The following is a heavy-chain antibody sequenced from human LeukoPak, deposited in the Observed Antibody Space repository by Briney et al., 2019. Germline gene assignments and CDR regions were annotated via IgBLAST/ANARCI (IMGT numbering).Heavy chain of an antibody. V-gene: IGHV4-39*02. Sequence: SETLSLTCTVSGGSISSSSYSWGWIRQPPGKGLEWIGSMSYSGSTYYSPSLKNRVTISIDTSKNQFSLKLRSVTAADTAIYYCARDKDWNFDWGQGTLVTVSS. CDR3: ARDKDWNFD. CDR1: GGSISSSSYS. CDR2: MSYSGST. J-gene: IGHJ4*02. D-gene: IGHD1-7*01.